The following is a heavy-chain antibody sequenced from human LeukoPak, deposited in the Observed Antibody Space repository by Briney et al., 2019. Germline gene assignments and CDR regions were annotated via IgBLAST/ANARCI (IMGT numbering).Heavy chain of an antibody. CDR1: GFTFSSYA. CDR2: ISYDGSNK. Sequence: GGSLRLSCAASGFTFSSYAMHWVRQAPGKGLEWVAVISYDGSNKYYADSVKGRFTISRDNSKNTLYLQMNSLRAGDTAVYYCARGSGGSCYSGVAYWGQGTLVTVPS. V-gene: IGHV3-30-3*01. CDR3: ARGSGGSCYSGVAY. D-gene: IGHD2-15*01. J-gene: IGHJ4*02.